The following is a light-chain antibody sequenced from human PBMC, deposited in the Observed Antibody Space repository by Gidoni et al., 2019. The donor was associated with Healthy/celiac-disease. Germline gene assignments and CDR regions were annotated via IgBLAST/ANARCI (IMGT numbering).Light chain of an antibody. Sequence: DIQMTQSPSSLSASVGDRVTITCRASQSISSYLNWYQQKPGKAPKLLIYAASSLQSRVPSRFSGSSSGTDFTLTISSLQPEDFATYYCQQSYSTPTFXQXTKVXIK. CDR1: QSISSY. V-gene: IGKV1-39*01. J-gene: IGKJ1*01. CDR2: AAS. CDR3: QQSYSTPT.